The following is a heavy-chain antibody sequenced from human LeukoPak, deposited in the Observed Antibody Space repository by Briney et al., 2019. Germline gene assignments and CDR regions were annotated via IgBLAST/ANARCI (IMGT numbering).Heavy chain of an antibody. J-gene: IGHJ4*02. CDR3: AKDISNWNSRHFDY. D-gene: IGHD1-7*01. Sequence: GGSLRLSCAASGFTFDDYAMHWVRQVPGKGLEWVSLISGNGGNTCYADSVKGRFTISRDNSKNSLYLQMNSLRTEDTALYYCAKDISNWNSRHFDYWGQGTLVTVSS. V-gene: IGHV3-43*02. CDR1: GFTFDDYA. CDR2: ISGNGGNT.